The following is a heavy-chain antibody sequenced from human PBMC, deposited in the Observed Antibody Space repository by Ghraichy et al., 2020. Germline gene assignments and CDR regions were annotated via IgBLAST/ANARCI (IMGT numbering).Heavy chain of an antibody. V-gene: IGHV1-2*06. D-gene: IGHD3-16*01. CDR2: INPLTGVA. CDR1: GYTFTDHY. Sequence: ASVKLSCTASGYTFTDHYIHWVRQAPGQGPEWMGRINPLTGVAYYAQNFQGRVTMTRDTSISTAYMDLRRLTSDDTAVYYCTRYAYSYDSWGQGTLVTVSS. J-gene: IGHJ4*02. CDR3: TRYAYSYDS.